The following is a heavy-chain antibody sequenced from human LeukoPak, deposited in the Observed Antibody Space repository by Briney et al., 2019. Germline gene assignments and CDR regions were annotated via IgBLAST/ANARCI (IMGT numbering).Heavy chain of an antibody. V-gene: IGHV3-33*01. J-gene: IGHJ4*02. CDR1: GFTFSSYG. Sequence: LSGGSLRLSCAASGFTFSSYGMHWVRQAPGKGLEWVAVIWYDGSNKYYADSVKGRFTISRNNSKNTLYLQMNSLRAEDTAVYYCARDGGYDYPGYVGPDYWGQGTLVTVSS. CDR2: IWYDGSNK. CDR3: ARDGGYDYPGYVGPDY. D-gene: IGHD5-12*01.